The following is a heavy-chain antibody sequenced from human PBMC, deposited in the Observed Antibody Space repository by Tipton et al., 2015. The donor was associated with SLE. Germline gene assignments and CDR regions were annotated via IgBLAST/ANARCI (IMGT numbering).Heavy chain of an antibody. CDR3: AKDTGYTRDWYFDL. Sequence: SLRLSCAVSGFTFSSYGMHWVRQAPGKGLEWVAMIWFDGSVTHYADSVKGRFTISGDNSKTTLYLQMDSLRAEDTAMYHCAKDTGYTRDWYFDLWGRGTLVTVSS. CDR1: GFTFSSYG. V-gene: IGHV3-33*06. CDR2: IWFDGSVT. J-gene: IGHJ2*01. D-gene: IGHD6-13*01.